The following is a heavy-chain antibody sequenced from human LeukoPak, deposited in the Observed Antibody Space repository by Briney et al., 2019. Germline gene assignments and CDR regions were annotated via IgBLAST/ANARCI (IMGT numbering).Heavy chain of an antibody. V-gene: IGHV3-21*04. D-gene: IGHD6-6*01. CDR2: ISSSSYI. Sequence: GGSLRLSCAASGFTFSSYSMDWVRQAPGKGLEWVSSISSSSYIYYADSVKGRFTISRDNAKNSLYLQMNSLRAEDMALYYCAKAVYSSSNHYYFDYWGQGTLVTVSS. CDR1: GFTFSSYS. CDR3: AKAVYSSSNHYYFDY. J-gene: IGHJ4*02.